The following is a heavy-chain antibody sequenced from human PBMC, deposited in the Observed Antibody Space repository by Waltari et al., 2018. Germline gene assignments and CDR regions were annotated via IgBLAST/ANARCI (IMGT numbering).Heavy chain of an antibody. CDR2: INSGSSSI. CDR3: AREFPRGADAFDV. D-gene: IGHD3-10*01. V-gene: IGHV3-48*01. CDR1: GFTFRRYS. Sequence: EVQLVESGGGLVQPGGSLRLSCAASGFTFRRYSMNWVRQAPGEGLEWVSYINSGSSSIKYADSVKGRFTISRDNARNSLYLQMNSLRAEDTAVYYCAREFPRGADAFDVWGQGAVVTVSS. J-gene: IGHJ3*01.